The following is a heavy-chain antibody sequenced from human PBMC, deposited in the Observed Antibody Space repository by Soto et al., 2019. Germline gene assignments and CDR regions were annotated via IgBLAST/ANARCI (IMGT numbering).Heavy chain of an antibody. V-gene: IGHV4-31*03. CDR2: IYYSGST. Sequence: QVQLQESGPGLVKPSQTLSLTCTVSGGSISSGGYDWSWIRQHPWKGLEGIGYIYYSGSTYYNPSLKSRVTISVDTSKNQFSLKLSSVTAADTAVYYCARVVVPAAMFYYGMDVWGQGTTVTVSS. J-gene: IGHJ6*02. D-gene: IGHD2-2*01. CDR3: ARVVVPAAMFYYGMDV. CDR1: GGSISSGGYD.